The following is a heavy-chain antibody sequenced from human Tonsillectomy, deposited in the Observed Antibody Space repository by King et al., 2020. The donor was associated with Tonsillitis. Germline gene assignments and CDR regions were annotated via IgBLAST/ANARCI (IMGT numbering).Heavy chain of an antibody. Sequence: VQLVESGGGLVQPGRSLRLSCAASGFTFDDYAMHWVRQAPGKGLEWVSGISWNSGSIGYADSVKGRFTISSDNAKNSLYLQMNSLRPEDTALYFCTKDTGYGAPFDYWGQGTLVTVSS. CDR2: ISWNSGSI. CDR3: TKDTGYGAPFDY. CDR1: GFTFDDYA. J-gene: IGHJ4*02. D-gene: IGHD4-17*01. V-gene: IGHV3-9*01.